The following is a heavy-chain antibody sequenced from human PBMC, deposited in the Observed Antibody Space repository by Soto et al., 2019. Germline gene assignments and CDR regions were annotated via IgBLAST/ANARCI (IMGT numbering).Heavy chain of an antibody. V-gene: IGHV6-1*01. Sequence: PSQTLSLTCSISGDSVSSNSAAWNCIRQSPSRGLEWLGRTYYRSKWYNDYAVSVKSRITINPDTSKNQFSLQLNSVTPEDTAVYYCARVFFDPNYCSSSSCEDFCCSCYGMDVWGQGTTVTVSS. CDR3: ARVFFDPNYCSSSSCEDFCCSCYGMDV. CDR1: GDSVSSNSAA. D-gene: IGHD2-2*01. J-gene: IGHJ6*02. CDR2: TYYRSKWYN.